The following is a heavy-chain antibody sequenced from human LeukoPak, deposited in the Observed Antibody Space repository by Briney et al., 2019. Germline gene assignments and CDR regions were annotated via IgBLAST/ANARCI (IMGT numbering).Heavy chain of an antibody. V-gene: IGHV3-7*01. CDR3: AELGITMIGGV. CDR2: IRYDGREK. Sequence: GGSLRLSCEASGFTFNNYWMSWVRQAPGKGLEGVANIRYDGREKYYVDSVKGRFTISRDNARNSLYLQMNSLTAEDTAVYYCAELGITMIGGVWGKGTTVTISS. CDR1: GFTFNNYW. D-gene: IGHD3-10*02. J-gene: IGHJ6*04.